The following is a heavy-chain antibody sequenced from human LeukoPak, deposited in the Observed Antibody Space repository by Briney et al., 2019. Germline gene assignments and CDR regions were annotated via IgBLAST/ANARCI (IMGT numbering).Heavy chain of an antibody. CDR1: GFTFNNYA. Sequence: GGSLRLSCAASGFTFNNYAMSWVRQAPGKGPEWVSGISGSGGNSYYADSVKGRFTISRDNSKSTLYLQMSSLRAEDTAVYYCARDSGRLLFHQWGQGTLVTVSS. CDR3: ARDSGRLLFHQ. CDR2: ISGSGGNS. D-gene: IGHD1-26*01. J-gene: IGHJ1*01. V-gene: IGHV3-23*01.